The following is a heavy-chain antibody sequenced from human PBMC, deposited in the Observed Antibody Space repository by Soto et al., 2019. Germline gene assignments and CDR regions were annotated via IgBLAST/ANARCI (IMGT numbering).Heavy chain of an antibody. CDR2: ISSNGGST. Sequence: GSLRLSCAASGFTFSSYAIHWVRQAPGKGLEYVSAISSNGGSTDYANSVKGRFTISRDNSKNTLYLQMGSLRAEDMAVYFCARDLGAYAFDIWGQGTMVTVSS. V-gene: IGHV3-64*01. CDR3: ARDLGAYAFDI. J-gene: IGHJ3*02. CDR1: GFTFSSYA. D-gene: IGHD1-26*01.